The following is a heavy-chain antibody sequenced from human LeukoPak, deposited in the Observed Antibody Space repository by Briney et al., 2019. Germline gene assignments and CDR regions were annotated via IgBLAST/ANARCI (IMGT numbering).Heavy chain of an antibody. CDR3: ASKGSILTGYHHYYFDY. CDR1: GFTLSSYS. Sequence: GGSLRLSCAASGFTLSSYSMNWVRQAPGKGLEGVSSISSSSSYIYYADSVKGRFTISRDNAKHSLYLQMNSLRAEDTAVYYCASKGSILTGYHHYYFDYWGQGTLVTVSS. CDR2: ISSSSSYI. V-gene: IGHV3-21*01. D-gene: IGHD3-9*01. J-gene: IGHJ4*02.